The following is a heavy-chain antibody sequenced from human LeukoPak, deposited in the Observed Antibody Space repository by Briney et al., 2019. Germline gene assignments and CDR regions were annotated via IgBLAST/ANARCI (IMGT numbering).Heavy chain of an antibody. CDR2: ISAYNGNT. Sequence: ASVKVSCKASGYTFTSYGISWVRQAPGQGLEWMGWISAYNGNTNYAQKLQGRVTMTTDTSTSTAYMELRSLRSDDTAVYYCARDRVGDRSSGLYWYFQHWGQGTLVTASS. J-gene: IGHJ1*01. D-gene: IGHD3-22*01. V-gene: IGHV1-18*01. CDR1: GYTFTSYG. CDR3: ARDRVGDRSSGLYWYFQH.